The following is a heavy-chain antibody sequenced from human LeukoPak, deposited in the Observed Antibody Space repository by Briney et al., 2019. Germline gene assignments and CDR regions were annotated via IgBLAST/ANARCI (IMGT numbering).Heavy chain of an antibody. D-gene: IGHD1-20*01. CDR1: GGSISSSSYY. CDR2: IYYSGST. J-gene: IGHJ3*02. Sequence: SETLSLTCTVSGGSISSSSYYWGWIRQPPGKGLEWIGSIYYSGSTYYNPSLKSRVTISVDTSKNQFSLKLSSVTAADTAVYYCARVSLVYLAFDIWGQGTMVTVSS. CDR3: ARVSLVYLAFDI. V-gene: IGHV4-39*07.